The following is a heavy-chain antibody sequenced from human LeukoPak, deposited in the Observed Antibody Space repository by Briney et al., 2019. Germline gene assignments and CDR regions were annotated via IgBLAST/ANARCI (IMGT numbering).Heavy chain of an antibody. CDR3: ARDQGSSWPNDAFDI. Sequence: SETLSLTCTVSGGSISNYYWSWIRQPPGKGLEWIGYISYSGSTNYNPSLKSRVTISVDTSKNQFSLKLSSVTAADTAVYYCARDQGSSWPNDAFDIWGQGTKVTVSS. CDR2: ISYSGST. J-gene: IGHJ3*02. D-gene: IGHD6-13*01. V-gene: IGHV4-59*01. CDR1: GGSISNYY.